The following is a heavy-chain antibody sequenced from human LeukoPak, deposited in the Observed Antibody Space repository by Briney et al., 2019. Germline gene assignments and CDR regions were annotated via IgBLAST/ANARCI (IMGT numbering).Heavy chain of an antibody. V-gene: IGHV1-46*01. J-gene: IGHJ4*02. Sequence: ASVKVSCRASGYTFINYFMHWVRQAPGLGLEWMGIINPSGGSTSYAQKFQGRVTMTRDTSTTTVYMELSSLRSEDTAVYYCARSTTTVTDYWGQGTLVTVSS. CDR1: GYTFINYF. CDR2: INPSGGST. D-gene: IGHD4-11*01. CDR3: ARSTTTVTDY.